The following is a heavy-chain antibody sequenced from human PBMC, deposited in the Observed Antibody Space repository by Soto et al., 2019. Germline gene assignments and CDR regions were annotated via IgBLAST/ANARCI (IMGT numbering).Heavy chain of an antibody. V-gene: IGHV3-74*01. CDR2: INNDGSYT. D-gene: IGHD5-12*01. CDR1: GFTFSSYW. Sequence: EVQLVESGGDLVQPGGSLRLSCAASGFTFSSYWLHWVRQAPGKGPVWVSRINNDGSYTTYADSVKGRFTISRDNAKSTLYLQMNRLRAEDTAVYYCARGGSGYPVDRGQGPLVTVSS. J-gene: IGHJ4*02. CDR3: ARGGSGYPVD.